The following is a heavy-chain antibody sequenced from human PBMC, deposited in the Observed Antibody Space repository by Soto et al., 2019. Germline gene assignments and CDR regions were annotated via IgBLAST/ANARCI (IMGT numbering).Heavy chain of an antibody. Sequence: ASVKVSCKASGYTFTSYAMHWVRQAPGQRLEWMGWINAGNGNTEYSQKFQGRVTITRDTSASTAYMELSSLRSEDTAVYYCARPNVDTAMVSYYGMDVWGQGTTVTVSS. CDR3: ARPNVDTAMVSYYGMDV. V-gene: IGHV1-3*01. CDR1: GYTFTSYA. D-gene: IGHD5-18*01. CDR2: INAGNGNT. J-gene: IGHJ6*02.